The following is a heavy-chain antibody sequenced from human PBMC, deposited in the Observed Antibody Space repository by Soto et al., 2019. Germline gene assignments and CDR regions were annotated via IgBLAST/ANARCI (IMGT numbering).Heavy chain of an antibody. CDR2: IYFSGSI. V-gene: IGHV4-59*01. D-gene: IGHD2-2*01. J-gene: IGHJ4*02. CDR3: ARAGQVPADLDY. CDR1: GGSISSYY. Sequence: SETLSLTCTVSGGSISSYYWSWIRQPPGNGLEWFGYIYFSGSINYTPSLKSRVTISVVTPKNQFSLNLSSVTAAVTAVYYCARAGQVPADLDYWGQGTLVTVSS.